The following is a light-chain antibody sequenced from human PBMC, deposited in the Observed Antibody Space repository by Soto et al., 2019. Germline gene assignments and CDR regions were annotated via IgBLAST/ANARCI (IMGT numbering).Light chain of an antibody. CDR2: EVN. Sequence: QSALTQPPSASGSPGQSLTLSCTGTSNDVGGYNYVSWYQQHPGKAPKLMIYEVNKRPSGVPDRFSGSKSGNTASLTVSGLQADDEADYFCSSYAGSNNLVFGGGTKVTVL. CDR3: SSYAGSNNLV. CDR1: SNDVGGYNY. V-gene: IGLV2-8*01. J-gene: IGLJ2*01.